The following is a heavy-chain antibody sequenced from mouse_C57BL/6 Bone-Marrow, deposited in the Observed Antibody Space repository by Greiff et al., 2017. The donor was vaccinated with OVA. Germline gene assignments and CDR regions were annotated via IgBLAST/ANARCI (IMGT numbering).Heavy chain of an antibody. CDR1: GFTFSNYW. CDR2: IRLKSDNYAT. D-gene: IGHD1-1*01. J-gene: IGHJ4*01. CDR3: TGRYYGSSPYYAMDY. Sequence: EVHLVESGGGLVQPGGSMKLSCVASGFTFSNYWMNWVRQSPEKGLEWVAQIRLKSDNYATHYAESVKGRFTISRDDSKSSVYLQMNNLRAEDTGIYYCTGRYYGSSPYYAMDYWGQGTSVTVSS. V-gene: IGHV6-3*01.